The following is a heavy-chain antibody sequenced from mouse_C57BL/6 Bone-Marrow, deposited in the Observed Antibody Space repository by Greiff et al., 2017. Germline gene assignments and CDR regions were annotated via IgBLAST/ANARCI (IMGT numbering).Heavy chain of an antibody. D-gene: IGHD3-1*01. J-gene: IGHJ2*01. CDR2: IDPNDSDT. CDR3: PSSDYCGY. Sequence: VQLQQPGAELVRPGASVKLSCKASGYTFTSYGMHWVKQRPGQGLEWIGEIDPNDSDTNYNQKFKGKSTLTVDKSSSTAYMQLSSLPSEDSAGYSCPSSDYCGYWGQVTTLTVSS. V-gene: IGHV1-69*01. CDR1: GYTFTSYG.